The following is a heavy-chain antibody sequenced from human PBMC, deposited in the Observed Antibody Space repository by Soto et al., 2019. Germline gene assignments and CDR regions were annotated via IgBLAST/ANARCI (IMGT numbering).Heavy chain of an antibody. J-gene: IGHJ4*02. CDR2: AYSSGSA. D-gene: IGHD3-3*01. CDR1: GASISSDY. V-gene: IGHV4-59*08. CDR3: ARRTISGVITDYFDY. Sequence: QVQLQESGPGLVKPSETLSLTCTVSGASISSDYWSWIRQPPGKGLEWIGYAYSSGSAIYNPSLKSRVTKSLDTSKSQFSLKLSSVTAADTAVYYCARRTISGVITDYFDYWGQGTLVTVSS.